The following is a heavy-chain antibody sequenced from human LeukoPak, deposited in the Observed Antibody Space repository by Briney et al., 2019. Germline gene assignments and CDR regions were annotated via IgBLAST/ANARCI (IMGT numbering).Heavy chain of an antibody. V-gene: IGHV3-21*01. CDR1: GFTFSSYS. Sequence: PGGSLRLSCAASGFTFSSYSMNWVRQAPGKGLEWVSSISSSSSYIYYADSVKGRFTISRDNAKNSLYLQMNSLRAEDTAVYYCARGQEFFSSSWSWGQGTLVTVSS. CDR2: ISSSSSYI. CDR3: ARGQEFFSSSWS. D-gene: IGHD6-13*01. J-gene: IGHJ5*02.